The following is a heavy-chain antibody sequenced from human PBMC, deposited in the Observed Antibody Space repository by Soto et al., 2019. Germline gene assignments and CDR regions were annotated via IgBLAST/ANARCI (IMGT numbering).Heavy chain of an antibody. D-gene: IGHD6-19*01. CDR1: GFTFSSYA. CDR2: ISSSSSYI. V-gene: IGHV3-21*04. Sequence: PGGSLRLSCAASGFTFSSYAMSWVRQAPGKGLEWVSSISSSSSYIHYADSVKGRFTISRDNAKNTLYLQMNSLRAEDTAVYYCAKDLNSSGWYPYDYWGQGTLVTVSS. J-gene: IGHJ4*02. CDR3: AKDLNSSGWYPYDY.